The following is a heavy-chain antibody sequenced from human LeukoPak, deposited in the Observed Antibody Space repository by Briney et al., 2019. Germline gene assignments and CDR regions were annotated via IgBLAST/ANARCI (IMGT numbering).Heavy chain of an antibody. V-gene: IGHV4-4*07. CDR3: ARECSPSCPRGLDV. CDR2: IYTSGIT. CDR1: GGSISSYF. J-gene: IGHJ6*02. Sequence: SETLSLTCTVSGGSISSYFWTWIRQPAGKGLEWIGRIYTSGITNYNPSPKSRLTMSVDTSKNQFSLNLSSVTAADTAVYYCARECSPSCPRGLDVWGQGTTVTVSS. D-gene: IGHD2-2*01.